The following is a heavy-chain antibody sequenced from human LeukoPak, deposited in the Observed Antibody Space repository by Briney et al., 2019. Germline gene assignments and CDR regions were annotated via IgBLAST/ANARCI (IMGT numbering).Heavy chain of an antibody. D-gene: IGHD1-26*01. Sequence: GGSLRLSCAASGFTFDDYAIHWVRQAPGKGLEWVSLISGDGGNTYYAKSMKGRFTISRDNSKNTLYLQMNSLRSEDTAFHYCTKDVGSGSYYYFESWGQGTLVTVSS. CDR1: GFTFDDYA. CDR3: TKDVGSGSYYYFES. J-gene: IGHJ4*02. CDR2: ISGDGGNT. V-gene: IGHV3-43*02.